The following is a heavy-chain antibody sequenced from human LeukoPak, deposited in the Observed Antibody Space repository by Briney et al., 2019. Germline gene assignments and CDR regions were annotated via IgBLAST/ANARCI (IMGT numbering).Heavy chain of an antibody. CDR3: AKPAFYDILTGNFDY. V-gene: IGHV3-7*01. J-gene: IGHJ4*02. CDR2: IKQDGSEK. D-gene: IGHD3-9*01. Sequence: GGSLRLSCAASGFTFSSYWMSWVRQAPGKGLEWVANIKQDGSEKYYVDSVKGRFTISRDNAKNSLYLQMNSLRAEDTAVYYCAKPAFYDILTGNFDYWGQGTLVTVSS. CDR1: GFTFSSYW.